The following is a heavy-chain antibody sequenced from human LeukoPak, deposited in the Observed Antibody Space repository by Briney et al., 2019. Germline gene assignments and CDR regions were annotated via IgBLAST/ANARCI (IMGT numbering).Heavy chain of an antibody. CDR3: ARENRVLVVPAMRNEA. CDR1: GGTFSSYA. Sequence: SVKVSCKASGGTFSSYAIIWVRQAPGQGLEWMGRIIPILGIANYAQKFQGRVTITADKSTSTAYMELSSLRSEDTAVYYCARENRVLVVPAMRNEAWGQETLVTVSS. D-gene: IGHD2-15*01. J-gene: IGHJ5*02. V-gene: IGHV1-69*04. CDR2: IIPILGIA.